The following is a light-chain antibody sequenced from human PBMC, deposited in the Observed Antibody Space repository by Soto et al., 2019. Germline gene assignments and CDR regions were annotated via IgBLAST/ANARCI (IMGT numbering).Light chain of an antibody. CDR3: CSFERSITLV. V-gene: IGLV2-23*01. J-gene: IGLJ2*01. CDR1: SSDVGSYNL. Sequence: QAASVSGSPGQSITISCTGSSSDVGSYNLVSWYQQLPGEAPKLMIYEGSKRPSGVSNRFSGSKSGNTASLTISGLQAEDEADYYCCSFERSITLVFGGGTKVTVL. CDR2: EGS.